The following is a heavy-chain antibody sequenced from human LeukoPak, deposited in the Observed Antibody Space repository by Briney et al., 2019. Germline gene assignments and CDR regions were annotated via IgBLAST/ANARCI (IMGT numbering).Heavy chain of an antibody. CDR1: GFTFSSYA. J-gene: IGHJ4*02. CDR3: ARGIEAVGAFGRALGY. CDR2: IGGGAIRT. Sequence: GGSLRLSCAASGFTFSSYAMNWVRQAPGKGLEWVSVIGGGAIRTYYADSVKGRFTISRDNSKNTLYLQMNSLRAEDTAVYYCARGIEAVGAFGRALGYWGQGTLVTVSS. V-gene: IGHV3-23*01. D-gene: IGHD6-13*01.